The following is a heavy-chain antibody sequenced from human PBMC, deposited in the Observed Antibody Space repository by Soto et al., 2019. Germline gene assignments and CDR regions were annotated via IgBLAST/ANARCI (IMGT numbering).Heavy chain of an antibody. CDR2: ISPNSGGT. V-gene: IGHV1-2*02. D-gene: IGHD2-15*01. Sequence: ASVKVSCKASGYSFSGYYMHWIRQAPGQGLEWMGWISPNSGGTKFAQKFQGRVTLTTDTSTNTAHMELSRLRFDDTAIYFCARDRVPFSCSAFQYYYGMLVWGQGTTVTVSS. CDR1: GYSFSGYY. J-gene: IGHJ6*02. CDR3: ARDRVPFSCSAFQYYYGMLV.